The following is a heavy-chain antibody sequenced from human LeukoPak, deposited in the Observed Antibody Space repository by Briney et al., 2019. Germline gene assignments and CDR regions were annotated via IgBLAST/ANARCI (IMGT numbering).Heavy chain of an antibody. CDR2: ITSGSGSTI. D-gene: IGHD1-1*01. CDR1: GFTFSSYE. Sequence: GGSLRLSCAASGFTFSSYEMNWVRQAPGKGLEWVSYITSGSGSTIYYADSVKGRFTIPRDNAKNSLYLQMNSLRAEDTAVYYCARDLLERPRSAFDIWGQGTMVTVSS. J-gene: IGHJ3*02. CDR3: ARDLLERPRSAFDI. V-gene: IGHV3-48*03.